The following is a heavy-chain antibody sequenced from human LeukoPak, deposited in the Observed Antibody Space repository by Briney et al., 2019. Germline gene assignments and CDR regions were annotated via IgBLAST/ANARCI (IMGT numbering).Heavy chain of an antibody. CDR1: GGSISSSYYY. V-gene: IGHV4-39*07. J-gene: IGHJ4*02. D-gene: IGHD6-19*01. CDR3: ARDFWKYQWLLLFEY. CDR2: IYYSGNT. Sequence: SETLSLTCTVSGGSISSSYYYWGWIRQPPGKGLEWIGSIYYSGNTYYNPSLKSRVTISVDTSENQFSLKLSSVTAADTAVYYCARDFWKYQWLLLFEYWGQGTLVTVSS.